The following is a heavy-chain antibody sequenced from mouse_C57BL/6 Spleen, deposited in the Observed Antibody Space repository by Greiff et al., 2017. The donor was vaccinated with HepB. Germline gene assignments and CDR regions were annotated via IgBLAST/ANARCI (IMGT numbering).Heavy chain of an antibody. CDR3: ARSGDYDERGY. CDR2: IYPGDGDT. J-gene: IGHJ2*01. CDR1: GYAFSSYW. V-gene: IGHV1-80*01. Sequence: VKLQQSGAELVKPGASVKISCKASGYAFSSYWMNWVKQRPGKGLEWIGQIYPGDGDTNYNGKFKGKATLTADKSSSTAYMQLSSLTSEDSAVYFCARSGDYDERGYWGQGTTLTVSS. D-gene: IGHD2-4*01.